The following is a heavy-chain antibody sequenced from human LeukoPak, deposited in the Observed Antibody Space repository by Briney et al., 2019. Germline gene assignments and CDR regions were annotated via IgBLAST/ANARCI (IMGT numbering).Heavy chain of an antibody. Sequence: GASVKVSCKASGYTFSSYDINWVRQATGQGLEWMGWMNPNSGNTGYAQKFQGRVSMTSNTSIGTAYMELSSPRSEDTAVYYCTRGLRREQQLLRAFDDWGQGTLVTVSS. V-gene: IGHV1-8*01. CDR1: GYTFSSYD. J-gene: IGHJ4*02. CDR3: TRGLRREQQLLRAFDD. CDR2: MNPNSGNT. D-gene: IGHD6-13*01.